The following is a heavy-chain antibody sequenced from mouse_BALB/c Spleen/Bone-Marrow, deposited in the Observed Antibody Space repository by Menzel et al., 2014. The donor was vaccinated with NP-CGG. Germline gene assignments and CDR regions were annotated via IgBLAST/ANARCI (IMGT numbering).Heavy chain of an antibody. CDR1: GYTFTSYW. CDR3: ARQITTVDYAMDY. Sequence: VQLVESGAELAKPGASVKMSCKASGYTFTSYWMHWVKQRPGQGLEWIGYINPSTGYTEYNQKFKDKATLTADKSSSTAYMQLSSLTSEDSAVYYCARQITTVDYAMDYRGQGTSVTVSS. CDR2: INPSTGYT. J-gene: IGHJ4*01. V-gene: IGHV1-7*01. D-gene: IGHD1-1*01.